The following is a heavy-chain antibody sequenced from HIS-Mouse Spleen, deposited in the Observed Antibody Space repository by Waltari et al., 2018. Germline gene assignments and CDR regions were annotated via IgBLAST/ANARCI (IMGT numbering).Heavy chain of an antibody. Sequence: QLQLQVSGPGLVKPSETLSLTCTVSGGSISSRSYYWGCIRQTPGKGLEWIVSSYYSGSTYYNPSLKSRVTISVDTSKNQFSLKLSSVTAADTAVYYCAREIPYSSSWYDWYFDLWGRGTLVTVSS. CDR2: SYYSGST. CDR3: AREIPYSSSWYDWYFDL. J-gene: IGHJ2*01. CDR1: GGSISSRSYY. D-gene: IGHD6-13*01. V-gene: IGHV4-39*07.